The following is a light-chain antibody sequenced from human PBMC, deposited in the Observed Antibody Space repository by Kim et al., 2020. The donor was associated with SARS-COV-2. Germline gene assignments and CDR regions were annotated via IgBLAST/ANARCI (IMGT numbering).Light chain of an antibody. CDR2: EYN. V-gene: IGLV6-57*03. J-gene: IGLJ2*01. Sequence: GETINIAGTRSSGSIASNYVQCYQQRPGSAPTTVIYEYNQRPSGVPDRFSGSIDSSSNSASLTISGLKTEDEADYYCQSYDSSNVVFGGGTQLTVL. CDR1: SGSIASNY. CDR3: QSYDSSNVV.